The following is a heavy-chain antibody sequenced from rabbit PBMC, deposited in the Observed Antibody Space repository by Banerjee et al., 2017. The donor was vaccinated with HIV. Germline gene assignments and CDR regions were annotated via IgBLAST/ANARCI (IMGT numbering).Heavy chain of an antibody. D-gene: IGHD6-1*01. J-gene: IGHJ4*01. V-gene: IGHV1S29*01. CDR3: ARDSRAYGYAYYFNL. CDR1: GFDLSSNA. CDR2: ISTGGTT. Sequence: QEQLKETGGGLVQPGGSLTLSCKASGFDLSSNAMSWVRQAPGKGLEWIGTISTGGTTDYASWVDGRFTISSDNAQNTVDLQMNSLTAADTATYFCARDSRAYGYAYYFNLWGQGTLVTVS.